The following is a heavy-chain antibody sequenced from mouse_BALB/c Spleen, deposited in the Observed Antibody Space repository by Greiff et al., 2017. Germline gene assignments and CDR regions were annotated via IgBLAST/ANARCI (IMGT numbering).Heavy chain of an antibody. Sequence: DLVKPGASVKLSCKASGYTFTSYWINWLKQRPGQGLEWIGRIAPGCGSTYYNEMFKGKATLTVDTSSSTSYIQLRSLSSEDSAVYLCARERDYGPFYAMDDWGKGNSVNVAS. D-gene: IGHD1-1*02. CDR1: GYTFTSYW. CDR2: IAPGCGST. V-gene: IGHV1S41*01. CDR3: ARERDYGPFYAMDD. J-gene: IGHJ4*01.